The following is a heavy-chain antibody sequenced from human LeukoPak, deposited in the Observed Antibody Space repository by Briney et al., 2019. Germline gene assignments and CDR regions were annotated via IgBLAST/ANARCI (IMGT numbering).Heavy chain of an antibody. CDR3: ASEDYGSGTPYGMDV. Sequence: GGSLRPSCAASGFTFSDYYMSWIRQAPGKGLEWVSYISSSSSYTNYADSVKGRFTISRDNAKNSLYLQMNSLRAEDTAVYYCASEDYGSGTPYGMDVWGKGTTVTVSS. CDR2: ISSSSSYT. CDR1: GFTFSDYY. V-gene: IGHV3-11*06. D-gene: IGHD3-10*01. J-gene: IGHJ6*04.